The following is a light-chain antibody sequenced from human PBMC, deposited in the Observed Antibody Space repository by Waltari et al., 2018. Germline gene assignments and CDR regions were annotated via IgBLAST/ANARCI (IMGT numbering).Light chain of an antibody. CDR3: QSYDRSLSVV. V-gene: IGLV1-40*01. J-gene: IGLJ2*01. CDR1: GPNIGAGCD. CDR2: GNN. Sequence: QSALTPPPSVSGAPGQRVTISCTWSGPNIGAGCDVHRYQQFPGTVPKLRLSGNNTRPAGVPDRFSASKTGTSASLAITGLQAEDEADYYCQSYDRSLSVVFGGGTKLTVL.